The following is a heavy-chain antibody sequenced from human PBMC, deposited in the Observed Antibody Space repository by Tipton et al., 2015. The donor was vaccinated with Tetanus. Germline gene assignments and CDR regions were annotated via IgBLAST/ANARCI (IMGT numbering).Heavy chain of an antibody. V-gene: IGHV1-2*02. J-gene: IGHJ6*02. D-gene: IGHD3-22*01. Sequence: QLVQSGAEVKKPGASVKVSCKASGYTFRSYGLTWVRQTPGQGLEWMGWIDPNSDDTIYAQNFQGRVTMTRDTSISTVYMELRRLRSDDTAVYYCARDRGDYIYYGMDVWGPGTTVTVSS. CDR1: GYTFRSYG. CDR3: ARDRGDYIYYGMDV. CDR2: IDPNSDDT.